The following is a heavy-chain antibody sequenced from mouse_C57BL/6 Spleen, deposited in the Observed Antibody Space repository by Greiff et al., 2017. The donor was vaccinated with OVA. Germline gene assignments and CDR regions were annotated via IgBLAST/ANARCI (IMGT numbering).Heavy chain of an antibody. V-gene: IGHV14-1*01. CDR1: GFNIKDYY. Sequence: EVQLQQSGAELVRPGASVKLSCTASGFNIKDYYMHWVKQRPEQGLEWIGRIDPEDGDTEYAPKFQGKATMTADTSSNTAYLQLSSLTSEDTAVYYCARQYYDGTNWYFDVWGTGTTVTVSS. J-gene: IGHJ1*03. D-gene: IGHD1-1*01. CDR2: IDPEDGDT. CDR3: ARQYYDGTNWYFDV.